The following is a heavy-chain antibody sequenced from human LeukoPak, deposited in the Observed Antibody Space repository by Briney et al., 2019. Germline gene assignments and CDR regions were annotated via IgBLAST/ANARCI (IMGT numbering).Heavy chain of an antibody. D-gene: IGHD6-6*01. CDR2: IVYDGGDK. CDR1: GVTFSSYG. J-gene: IGHJ4*02. Sequence: GGSRRLSCAASGVTFSSYGMHWVRQAPGQGLEWVSFIVYDGGDKNYADSVKGRFTISRDNSKNSLYLQMNSLRAEDTALYYCAREKDSSSLGNSFDYWGQGTLVTVSS. CDR3: AREKDSSSLGNSFDY. V-gene: IGHV3-30*02.